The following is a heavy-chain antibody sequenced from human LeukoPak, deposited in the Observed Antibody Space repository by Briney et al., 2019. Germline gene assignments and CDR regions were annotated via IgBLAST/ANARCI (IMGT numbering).Heavy chain of an antibody. J-gene: IGHJ2*01. CDR3: AKDRTVGASYWYFDL. Sequence: GGSLRLSCAASGFTFSSYTMSWVRQAPGKGLEWVSTITTSDGNTYYADSVKGRFTVSRDSSKNTLFLHMNTLRAEDTAIYYCAKDRTVGASYWYFDLWGRGTLVTVSS. D-gene: IGHD1-26*01. CDR1: GFTFSSYT. V-gene: IGHV3-23*01. CDR2: ITTSDGNT.